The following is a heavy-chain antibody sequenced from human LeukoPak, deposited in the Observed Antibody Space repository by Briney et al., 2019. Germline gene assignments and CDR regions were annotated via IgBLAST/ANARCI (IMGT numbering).Heavy chain of an antibody. V-gene: IGHV7-4-1*02. CDR2: INTNTGNP. Sequence: ASVKVSCKASGYTFTSYAMNWVRQAPGQGLEWMGWINTNTGNPTYAQGFTGRFVFSLDTSVSTAYLQISSLKAEDTAVYYCAKIASLGEMATIWADAFDFWGQGTMVTVSS. J-gene: IGHJ3*01. CDR1: GYTFTSYA. CDR3: AKIASLGEMATIWADAFDF. D-gene: IGHD5-24*01.